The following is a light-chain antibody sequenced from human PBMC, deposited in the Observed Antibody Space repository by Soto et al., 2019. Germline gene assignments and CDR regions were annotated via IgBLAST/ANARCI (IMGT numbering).Light chain of an antibody. V-gene: IGLV2-23*02. CDR3: CSYAGSSTFAVL. Sequence: QSVLTQPASMSGSPGQSITISCTRTSSDVGSYNLVSWFQQHPGKAPKLIIYEDNKRPSGVPNRFSGSKSGNTASLTVSGLQAEDEADYYCCSYAGSSTFAVLFGGGTKLTVL. J-gene: IGLJ2*01. CDR2: EDN. CDR1: SSDVGSYNL.